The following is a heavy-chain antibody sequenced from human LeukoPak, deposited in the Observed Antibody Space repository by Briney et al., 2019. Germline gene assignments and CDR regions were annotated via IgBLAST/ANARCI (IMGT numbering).Heavy chain of an antibody. CDR3: AKDTPYYYDSSGLDY. Sequence: GRSLRLSCAASGFTFDDYAMHWVRQAPGKGLEWVSGISWNSGSIGYADSVKGRFTISRDNAKNSLYLQTNSLRAEDTALYYCAKDTPYYYDSSGLDYWGQGTLVTVSS. D-gene: IGHD3-22*01. CDR1: GFTFDDYA. CDR2: ISWNSGSI. V-gene: IGHV3-9*01. J-gene: IGHJ4*02.